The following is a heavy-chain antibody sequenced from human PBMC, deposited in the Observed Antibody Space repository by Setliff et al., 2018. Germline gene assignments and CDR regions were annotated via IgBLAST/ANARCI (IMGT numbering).Heavy chain of an antibody. CDR3: ARQAIFGSDAFDI. Sequence: GESLKISYKGSGCSFTNYWIGWVRQMPGKGLEWMGIIYPGDSDTRYSPSFQGQVTISADKSISTAYLQWSSLKASDTAMYYCARQAIFGSDAFDIWGQGTMVTVSS. V-gene: IGHV5-51*01. D-gene: IGHD3-3*01. CDR1: GCSFTNYW. J-gene: IGHJ3*02. CDR2: IYPGDSDT.